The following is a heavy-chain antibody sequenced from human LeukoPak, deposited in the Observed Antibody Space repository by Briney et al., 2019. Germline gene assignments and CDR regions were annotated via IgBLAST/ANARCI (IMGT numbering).Heavy chain of an antibody. CDR3: ARIGGIQLWNFDY. D-gene: IGHD5-18*01. CDR2: IIPILGIA. J-gene: IGHJ4*02. CDR1: GGTFSRYA. Sequence: SVKVSCKASGGTFSRYAISWVRQAPGQGLEWMGRIIPILGIANHAQKFQGRVTITADKSTSTAYMELSSLRSEDTAVYYCARIGGIQLWNFDYWGQGTLVTVSS. V-gene: IGHV1-69*04.